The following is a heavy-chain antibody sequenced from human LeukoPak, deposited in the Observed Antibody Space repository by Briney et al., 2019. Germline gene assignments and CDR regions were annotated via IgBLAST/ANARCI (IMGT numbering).Heavy chain of an antibody. Sequence: PGGSLRLSCAASGFTFSSYSMNWVRQAPGKGLEWVSSISSSSSYIYYADSVKGRFTISRDNAKNSLYLQMNSLRAEDTAVYYCARVSTAVAGKPSFDCWGQGTLVTVSS. V-gene: IGHV3-21*01. CDR1: GFTFSSYS. J-gene: IGHJ4*02. CDR2: ISSSSSYI. D-gene: IGHD6-19*01. CDR3: ARVSTAVAGKPSFDC.